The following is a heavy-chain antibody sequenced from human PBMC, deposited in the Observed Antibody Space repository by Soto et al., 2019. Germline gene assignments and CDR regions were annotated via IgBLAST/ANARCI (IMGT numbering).Heavy chain of an antibody. CDR2: IDPSDSYT. J-gene: IGHJ6*02. V-gene: IGHV5-10-1*01. CDR1: GYSFTSYW. D-gene: IGHD4-17*01. Sequence: PGESLKISCKGSGYSFTSYWISWVRQMPGKGLEWMGRIDPSDSYTNYSPSFQGHVTISADKSISTAYLQWSSLKASDTAMYYCARLMTTLSYYYGMDVWGQGTTVTVSS. CDR3: ARLMTTLSYYYGMDV.